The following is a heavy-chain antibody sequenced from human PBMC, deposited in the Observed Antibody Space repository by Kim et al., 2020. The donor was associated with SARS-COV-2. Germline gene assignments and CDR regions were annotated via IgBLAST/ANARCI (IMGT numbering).Heavy chain of an antibody. CDR2: INPISGGT. Sequence: ASVKGSCKASGYTFTGYYIHWVRQAPGQGLEWMGWINPISGGTNYAQKFQGRVTMTSDTSITTANMELNRLTSDDTAVYFCARGDAGVSDYWGQGTLVTV. J-gene: IGHJ4*02. CDR1: GYTFTGYY. CDR3: ARGDAGVSDY. V-gene: IGHV1-2*02. D-gene: IGHD2-8*01.